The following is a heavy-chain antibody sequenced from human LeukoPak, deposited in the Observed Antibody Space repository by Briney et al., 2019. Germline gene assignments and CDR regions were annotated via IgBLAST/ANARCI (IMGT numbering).Heavy chain of an antibody. CDR1: GYSFTVYY. Sequence: ASVKVSCKASGYSFTVYYFHWVRQAPGQGLEWMGWINPNSGDTNYAQKFQGRVTMTRDTSISTAYMELSRLGADDTAVYYCARDRPLFSSGDYYGMDVWGQGTTVTVS. J-gene: IGHJ6*02. CDR3: ARDRPLFSSGDYYGMDV. CDR2: INPNSGDT. D-gene: IGHD6-19*01. V-gene: IGHV1-2*02.